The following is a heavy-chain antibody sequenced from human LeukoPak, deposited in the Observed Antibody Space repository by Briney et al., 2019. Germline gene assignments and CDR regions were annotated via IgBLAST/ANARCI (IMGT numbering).Heavy chain of an antibody. CDR3: AMVTTPGIAFDI. J-gene: IGHJ3*02. CDR2: IIPIFGTA. CDR1: GGTFSSYA. Sequence: ASVKVSCKASGGTFSSYAISWVRQAPGQGLEWMGGIIPIFGTANYAQKFQGRVTITADKSTSTAYMELSSLRSEDTAVYYCAMVTTPGIAFDIWGQGTMVTVS. V-gene: IGHV1-69*06. D-gene: IGHD4-17*01.